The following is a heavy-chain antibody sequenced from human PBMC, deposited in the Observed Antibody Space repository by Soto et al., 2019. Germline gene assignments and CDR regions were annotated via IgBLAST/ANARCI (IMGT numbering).Heavy chain of an antibody. V-gene: IGHV1-69*13. D-gene: IGHD1-20*01. Sequence: GASVKVSCKASGGTFSSYAISWVRQAPGQGLEWMGGIIPIFGTANYAQKFQGRVTITADESTSTAYMELSSLRSEDTAVYYCARETYNWNNAHEFGPEGNNWFDPWGQGTLVTVSS. CDR2: IIPIFGTA. CDR3: ARETYNWNNAHEFGPEGNNWFDP. CDR1: GGTFSSYA. J-gene: IGHJ5*02.